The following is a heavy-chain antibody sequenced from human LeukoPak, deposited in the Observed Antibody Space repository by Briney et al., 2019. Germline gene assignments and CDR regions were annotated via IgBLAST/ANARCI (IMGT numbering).Heavy chain of an antibody. J-gene: IGHJ4*02. Sequence: SETLSLTCIVSGGSISSGGYYWSWIRQHPGKGLEWIGYIYDSGSTYYSPSLKSRVTISVDTSKNQFSLKLRSVTAADTAVYYCARGTIVGATSFDYWGQGTLVTVSS. CDR1: GGSISSGGYY. CDR2: IYDSGST. V-gene: IGHV4-31*03. D-gene: IGHD1-26*01. CDR3: ARGTIVGATSFDY.